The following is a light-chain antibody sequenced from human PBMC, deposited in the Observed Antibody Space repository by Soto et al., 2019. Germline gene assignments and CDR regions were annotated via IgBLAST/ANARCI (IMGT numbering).Light chain of an antibody. V-gene: IGLV2-14*01. CDR3: SSVTSSSTVL. Sequence: QSVLTQPASVSGSLGQSITISCTGTSSDVGGYNDVYWYRHHPGKDPKVVICEVTKRPSGVSSRFSGSKSGNTASLTVAGLEEEDEEDYYRSSVTSSSTVLFGGGTKLTVL. CDR1: SSDVGGYND. J-gene: IGLJ2*01. CDR2: EVT.